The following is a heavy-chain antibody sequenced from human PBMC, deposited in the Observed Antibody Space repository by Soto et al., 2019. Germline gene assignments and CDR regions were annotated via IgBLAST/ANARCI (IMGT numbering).Heavy chain of an antibody. Sequence: PSETLSLTCTVSGGSISSGDYYWSWIRQPPGKGLEWIGYIYYSGSTYYNPSLKSRVTISVDTSKNQFSLKLSSVTAADTAVYYXASIDYGDYEFGNYFDYWGQGTLVTVSS. CDR3: ASIDYGDYEFGNYFDY. V-gene: IGHV4-30-4*01. D-gene: IGHD4-17*01. CDR1: GGSISSGDYY. CDR2: IYYSGST. J-gene: IGHJ4*02.